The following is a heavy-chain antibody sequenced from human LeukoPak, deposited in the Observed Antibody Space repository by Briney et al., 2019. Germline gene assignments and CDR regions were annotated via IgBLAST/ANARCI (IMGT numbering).Heavy chain of an antibody. Sequence: PGGSQRLSCAASGFTFSSYSMNWVRQAPGKGLEWVSSISSSSSYIYYADSVKGRFTISRDNAKNSLYLQMNSLRAEDTAVYYCARDGGGVVVVVAATTGTGMDVWGKGTTVTVSS. J-gene: IGHJ6*04. CDR3: ARDGGGVVVVVAATTGTGMDV. CDR2: ISSSSSYI. D-gene: IGHD2-15*01. CDR1: GFTFSSYS. V-gene: IGHV3-21*01.